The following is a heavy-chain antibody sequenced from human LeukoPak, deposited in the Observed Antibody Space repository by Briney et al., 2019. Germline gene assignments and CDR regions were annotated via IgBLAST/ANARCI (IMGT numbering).Heavy chain of an antibody. J-gene: IGHJ6*03. D-gene: IGHD2-2*01. V-gene: IGHV4-30-2*01. Sequence: SETLSLTCTVSGGSISSGGYYWSWIRQPPGKGLEWIGYIYHSGSTYYNPSLKSRVTISVDRSKNQFSLKLSSVTAADTAVYYCARDIVVVPAEYYYMDVWGKGTTVTVSS. CDR3: ARDIVVVPAEYYYMDV. CDR1: GGSISSGGYY. CDR2: IYHSGST.